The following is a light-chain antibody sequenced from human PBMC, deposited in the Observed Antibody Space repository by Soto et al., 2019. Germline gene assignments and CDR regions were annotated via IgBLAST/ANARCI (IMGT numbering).Light chain of an antibody. CDR1: QSVSID. J-gene: IGKJ2*01. CDR3: RQRSNWPRT. CDR2: DVS. V-gene: IGKV3-11*01. Sequence: EIVLTQSPATLSLSPGERATLSCMASQSVSIDLAWYQQKPGQAPRLLIYDVSNRATGIPARFSGSGSGTDFTLTISSREPEDFAVYYCRQRSNWPRTFGHGTKREIK.